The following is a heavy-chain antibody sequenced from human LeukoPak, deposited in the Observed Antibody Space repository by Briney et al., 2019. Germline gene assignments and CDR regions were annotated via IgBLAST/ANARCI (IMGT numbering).Heavy chain of an antibody. V-gene: IGHV4-34*01. D-gene: IGHD2-2*01. CDR3: ARGRGYCSSTSCSPRRGWFDP. CDR2: INHRGST. CDR1: GGSFSGHY. Sequence: SETLSLTCAVYGGSFSGHYWSWIRQPPGKGLEWIGEINHRGSTNYTPSLKSRVTISVDTSKNQFSLKLSSVTAADTAVYYCARGRGYCSSTSCSPRRGWFDPWGQGTLVTVSS. J-gene: IGHJ5*02.